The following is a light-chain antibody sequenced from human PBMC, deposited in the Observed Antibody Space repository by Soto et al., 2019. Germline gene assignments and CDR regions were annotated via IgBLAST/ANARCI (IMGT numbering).Light chain of an antibody. CDR1: QSGSTTS. CDR2: DAA. J-gene: IGKJ2*01. CDR3: QCFDDSPLYA. Sequence: EIVLTQSPATLSLSPGERATLSCRASQSGSTTSSAWYQQKPGQPPRLLIYDAAARATGVPDRFTGGGSGTDFTLTISRVEPEDFAVYYCQCFDDSPLYAFGQGTKLELK. V-gene: IGKV3D-20*02.